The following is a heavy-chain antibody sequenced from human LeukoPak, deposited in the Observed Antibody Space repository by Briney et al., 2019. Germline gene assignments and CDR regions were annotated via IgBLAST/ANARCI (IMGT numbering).Heavy chain of an antibody. Sequence: ASETLSLTCTVSRGSISSYFWSWIRQPPGKGLEWIGYIYYSGSTNYNPSLESRVTISVDTSKNQFSLKLSSVTAADTAVYYCARVFPSAMVRGVDVGWFDPWGQGTLVTVSS. CDR2: IYYSGST. CDR1: RGSISSYF. J-gene: IGHJ5*02. V-gene: IGHV4-59*01. D-gene: IGHD3-10*01. CDR3: ARVFPSAMVRGVDVGWFDP.